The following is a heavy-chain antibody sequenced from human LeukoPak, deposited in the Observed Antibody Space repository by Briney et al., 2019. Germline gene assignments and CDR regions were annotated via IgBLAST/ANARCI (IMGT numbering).Heavy chain of an antibody. J-gene: IGHJ6*02. D-gene: IGHD6-13*01. V-gene: IGHV1-69*04. CDR2: IIPFLGIA. CDR3: ARELAAAGSSLHYYYYYGMDV. CDR1: GGTLNNFA. Sequence: SVKVSCKASGGTLNNFAITWVRQAPGHGLEWMGRIIPFLGIANYAQKFRGRVTITADKSTSTAYMELSSLTSEDTAMFYCARELAAAGSSLHYYYYYGMDVWGQGTTVTVSS.